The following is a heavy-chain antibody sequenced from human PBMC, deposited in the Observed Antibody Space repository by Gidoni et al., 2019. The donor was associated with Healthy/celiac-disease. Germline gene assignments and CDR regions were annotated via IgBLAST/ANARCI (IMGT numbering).Heavy chain of an antibody. CDR2: IYPGDSDT. J-gene: IGHJ6*02. CDR1: GYRFTSYW. Sequence: VQLVQSGAAVKKPGESLKISCKGSGYRFTSYWIGWVRQMPGKGMEWMGIIYPGDSDTRYSPSFQGQVTISADKSISTAYLQWSSLKASDTAMYYCARRDMAYYYGMDVWGQGTTVTVSS. CDR3: ARRDMAYYYGMDV. D-gene: IGHD2-15*01. V-gene: IGHV5-51*03.